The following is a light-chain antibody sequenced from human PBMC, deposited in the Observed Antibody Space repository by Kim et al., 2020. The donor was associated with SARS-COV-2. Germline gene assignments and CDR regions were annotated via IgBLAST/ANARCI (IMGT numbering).Light chain of an antibody. CDR3: QQYDNFPPFT. J-gene: IGKJ4*01. V-gene: IGKV1-33*01. CDR1: QDISNY. Sequence: GDRVTITCQASQDISNYLNLYQQKPGKAPKLLIYDASNLETGVPSRFSGSGSGTDFTFTISSLQPEDIATYYCQQYDNFPPFTFGGGTKVDIK. CDR2: DAS.